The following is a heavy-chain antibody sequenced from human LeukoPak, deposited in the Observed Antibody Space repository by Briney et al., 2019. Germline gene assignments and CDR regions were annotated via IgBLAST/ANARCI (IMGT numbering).Heavy chain of an antibody. V-gene: IGHV1-46*01. CDR2: INPSGGST. CDR1: GYTFTGHY. CDR3: ARGSGQWLVPEDY. J-gene: IGHJ4*02. D-gene: IGHD6-19*01. Sequence: ASVKVSCKASGYTFTGHYIHWVRQAPGQGLEWMGIINPSGGSTSYAQKFQGRVTMTRDMSTSTVYMELSSLRSEDTAVYYCARGSGQWLVPEDYWGQGTLVTVSS.